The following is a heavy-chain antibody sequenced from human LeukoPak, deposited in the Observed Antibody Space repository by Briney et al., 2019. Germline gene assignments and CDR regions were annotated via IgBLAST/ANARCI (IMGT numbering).Heavy chain of an antibody. CDR3: ARRHHLRDPPL. D-gene: IGHD2-21*02. CDR2: MYNTGST. V-gene: IGHV4-39*01. Sequence: KPSETLSLTCTVSGGSISSSGDYWPWFRQPPGKGLEWIGSMYNTGSTYYNPSLKSRVTISVDASKNQLSLKLSSVTAADTAVYYCARRHHLRDPPLWGQGTLVTVSA. J-gene: IGHJ4*02. CDR1: GGSISSSGDY.